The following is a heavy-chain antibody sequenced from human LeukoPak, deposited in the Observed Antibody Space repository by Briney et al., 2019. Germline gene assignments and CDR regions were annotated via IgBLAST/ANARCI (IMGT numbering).Heavy chain of an antibody. D-gene: IGHD4-23*01. V-gene: IGHV4-59*01. CDR3: ARELGATVVNYGMDV. CDR1: GGSIRSYY. Sequence: PSETLSLTCTVSGGSIRSYYWSWIRQPPGKGLEWIGYIYYSGSTNYNPSLKSRVTISVDTPKNQLSLELTSVTAAETAVYYCARELGATVVNYGMDVWGQGTTVTVSS. J-gene: IGHJ6*02. CDR2: IYYSGST.